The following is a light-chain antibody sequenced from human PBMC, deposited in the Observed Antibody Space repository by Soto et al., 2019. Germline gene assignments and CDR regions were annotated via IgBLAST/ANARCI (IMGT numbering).Light chain of an antibody. CDR2: GAS. J-gene: IGKJ1*01. CDR3: QQNGSSPWT. Sequence: ETVLTQSPDTLSLSPGERATLSCRASQSISSTYLAWYHQKPGQAPRLLIYGASSRATGIPDRFSGSGSGPDFSLTISRLEPEDCAVYYCQQNGSSPWTFGQGTKVEIQ. V-gene: IGKV3-20*01. CDR1: QSISSTY.